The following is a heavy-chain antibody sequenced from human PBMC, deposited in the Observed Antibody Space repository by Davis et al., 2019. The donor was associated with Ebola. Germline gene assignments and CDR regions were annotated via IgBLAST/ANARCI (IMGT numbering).Heavy chain of an antibody. J-gene: IGHJ4*02. Sequence: SVKVSCKASGGTFSSYAISWVRQAPGQGLEWMGGIIPIFGTANYAQKFQGRVTITADESTSTAYMELSSLRSEDTAVYYCARPEGLRFLELFHYWGQGTLVTVSS. CDR2: IIPIFGTA. CDR3: ARPEGLRFLELFHY. D-gene: IGHD3-3*01. V-gene: IGHV1-69*13. CDR1: GGTFSSYA.